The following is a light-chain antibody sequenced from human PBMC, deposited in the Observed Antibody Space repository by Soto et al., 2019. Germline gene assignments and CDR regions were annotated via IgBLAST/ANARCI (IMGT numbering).Light chain of an antibody. CDR2: GAS. J-gene: IGKJ2*01. V-gene: IGKV3-20*01. Sequence: EIVLTQSPATLSLSPGERATLSCRASQSVGRSLAWYQQKPGQAPRLLIYGASSRATGIPDRFSGSGSGTDFTLTISRLEPEDFAVYYCQQYGSSTGYTFGQGTKLEIK. CDR3: QQYGSSTGYT. CDR1: QSVGRS.